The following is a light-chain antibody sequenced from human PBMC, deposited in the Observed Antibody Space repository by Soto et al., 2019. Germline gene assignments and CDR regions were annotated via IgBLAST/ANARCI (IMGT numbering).Light chain of an antibody. CDR1: QSVSSSY. Sequence: ETVLTQSPGTPSLSPGERATLSCRASQSVSSSYLAWYQQKPGQAPRLLIYGASSRATGIPDRFSGSGSGTDFALTISRLEPVDLAVYYCQQYGSLPVTFGQGTRLEIK. CDR2: GAS. V-gene: IGKV3-20*01. CDR3: QQYGSLPVT. J-gene: IGKJ5*01.